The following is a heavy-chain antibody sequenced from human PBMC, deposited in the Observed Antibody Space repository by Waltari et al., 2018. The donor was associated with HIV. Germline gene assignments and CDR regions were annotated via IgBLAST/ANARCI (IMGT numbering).Heavy chain of an antibody. D-gene: IGHD1-1*01. CDR1: GFTVSSHH. V-gene: IGHV3-66*01. CDR3: ARVDRAGTTSGWDVFDI. J-gene: IGHJ3*02. CDR2: MDSGGTT. Sequence: EVQLVESGVGLVRPGGSLRPSCAASGFTVSSHHMGWVRQTPGKGLEYFSVMDSGGTTHYANAVNGRFTISRDSSKSALYLQMNTLRAEDTALYYCARVDRAGTTSGWDVFDIWGQGTMVTVSS.